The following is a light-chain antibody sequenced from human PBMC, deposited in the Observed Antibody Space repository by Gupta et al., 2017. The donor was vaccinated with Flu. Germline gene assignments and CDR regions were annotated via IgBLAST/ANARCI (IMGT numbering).Light chain of an antibody. CDR3: QQYKSYPWT. V-gene: IGKV1-5*03. CDR1: QNIDSW. Sequence: GARVTVTCRASQNIDSWLAWYQQRPGKAPSLLVYKASNLESGVPSRFSGSESGTEFTLAISSLQPDDLATYYCQQYKSYPWTFGQGTKV. J-gene: IGKJ1*01. CDR2: KAS.